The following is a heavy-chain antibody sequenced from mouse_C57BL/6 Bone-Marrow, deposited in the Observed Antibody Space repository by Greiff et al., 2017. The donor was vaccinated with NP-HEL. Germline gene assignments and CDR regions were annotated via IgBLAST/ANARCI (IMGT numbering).Heavy chain of an antibody. CDR1: GYTFTDYE. J-gene: IGHJ1*03. Sequence: VQLQQSGAELVRPGASVTLSCKASGYTFTDYEMHWVKQTPVHGLEWIGAIDPETGGTAYNQKFKGTAILTADKSSSTAYMELRSLTSEDSAVYYCTKRVDGYSWYFDVGGTGTTVTVSS. CDR3: TKRVDGYSWYFDV. D-gene: IGHD2-3*01. CDR2: IDPETGGT. V-gene: IGHV1-15*01.